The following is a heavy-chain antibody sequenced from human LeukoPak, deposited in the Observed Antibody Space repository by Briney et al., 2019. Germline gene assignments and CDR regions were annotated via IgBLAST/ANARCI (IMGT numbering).Heavy chain of an antibody. D-gene: IGHD1-14*01. J-gene: IGHJ4*02. Sequence: SETLSLTCTVSGGSVSSGSCYWSWIRQPPGKGLEWIGYIYYSGSTNYNPSLKSRVTISVDTSKNQFSLKLSSVTAADTAVYYCARAQPVDYWGQGTLVTVSS. CDR2: IYYSGST. CDR3: ARAQPVDY. CDR1: GGSVSSGSCY. V-gene: IGHV4-61*01.